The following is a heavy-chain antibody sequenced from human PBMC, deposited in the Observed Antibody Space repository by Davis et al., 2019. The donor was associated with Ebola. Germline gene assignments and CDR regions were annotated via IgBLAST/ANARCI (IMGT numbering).Heavy chain of an antibody. V-gene: IGHV3-30*02. CDR1: GFTFSSYG. CDR3: AKDSYGSPLTGYYYYMDV. J-gene: IGHJ6*03. Sequence: PGGSLRLSCAASGFTFSSYGMHWVRQAPGKGLEWVAFIRYDGSNKYYADSVKGRFTISRDNSKNTLYLQMNSLRAEDTAVYYCAKDSYGSPLTGYYYYMDVWGKGTTVTVSS. D-gene: IGHD3-9*01. CDR2: IRYDGSNK.